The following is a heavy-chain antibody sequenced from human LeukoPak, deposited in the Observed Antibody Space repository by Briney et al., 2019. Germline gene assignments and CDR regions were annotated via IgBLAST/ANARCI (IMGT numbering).Heavy chain of an antibody. CDR1: GGSISSGSYY. J-gene: IGHJ3*02. D-gene: IGHD3-22*01. V-gene: IGHV4-61*01. Sequence: SQTLSLTCTVSGGSISSGSYYWSWIRQPPGKGLEWIGYIYYSGSTNYNPSLKSRVTISVDTSKNQFSLKLSSVTAADTAVYYCARKNYYDSSGYCDIWGQGTMVTVSS. CDR2: IYYSGST. CDR3: ARKNYYDSSGYCDI.